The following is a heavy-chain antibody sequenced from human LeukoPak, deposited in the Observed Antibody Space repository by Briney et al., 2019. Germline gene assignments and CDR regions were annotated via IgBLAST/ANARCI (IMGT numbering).Heavy chain of an antibody. V-gene: IGHV1-46*03. D-gene: IGHD6-13*01. CDR1: GYTFTSYY. CDR3: ARAEIAAAGIVYFDY. CDR2: INPSGGST. Sequence: ASVKVSCKASGYTFTSYYMHWVRQAPGQGLEWMGIINPSGGSTSYAQEFQGRVTMTRDTSTSTVYMELSSLRSEDTAVYYCARAEIAAAGIVYFDYWGQGTLVTVSS. J-gene: IGHJ4*02.